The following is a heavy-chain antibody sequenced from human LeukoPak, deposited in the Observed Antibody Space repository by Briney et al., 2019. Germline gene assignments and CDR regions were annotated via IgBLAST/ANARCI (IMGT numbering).Heavy chain of an antibody. Sequence: SETLSLTCTVFGVSFSTYYWTWIRQPAGKGPEWIGRIYSSGNTSYNPSLESRVTMSIDTSKHQSSLKLTSVTAADTAVYYCARERGILRGDAFDPWGQGTMVTVSS. CDR1: GVSFSTYY. CDR3: ARERGILRGDAFDP. J-gene: IGHJ3*01. V-gene: IGHV4-4*07. CDR2: IYSSGNT. D-gene: IGHD1-26*01.